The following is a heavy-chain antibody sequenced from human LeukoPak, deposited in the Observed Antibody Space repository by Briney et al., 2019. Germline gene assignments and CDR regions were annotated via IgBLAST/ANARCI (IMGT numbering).Heavy chain of an antibody. CDR2: IYYSGST. CDR3: ARVRYYDFWSGYRSFDP. CDR1: GGSISSSSYY. J-gene: IGHJ5*02. V-gene: IGHV4-39*01. D-gene: IGHD3-3*01. Sequence: PSETLSLTCTVSGGSISSSSYYWGWIRQPPGKGLGWIGSIYYSGSTYYNPSLKSRVTISVDTSKNQFSLKLSSVTAADTAVYYCARVRYYDFWSGYRSFDPWGQGTLVTVSS.